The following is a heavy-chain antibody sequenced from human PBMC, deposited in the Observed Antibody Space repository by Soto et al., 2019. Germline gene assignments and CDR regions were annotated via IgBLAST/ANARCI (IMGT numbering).Heavy chain of an antibody. J-gene: IGHJ5*02. CDR3: VRDLNWGFDH. V-gene: IGHV3-48*02. CDR2: IRGGNSAT. CDR1: GFTFSRFN. D-gene: IGHD7-27*01. Sequence: EVQLVESGGGLVQPGGSLRLSCAASGFTFSRFNMNWVRQAPGKGLEWLSNIRGGNSATYYADSVKGRFTISRDNAKNSLYLQMNSLRDEDTAVYYCVRDLNWGFDHWGQGTLVTVSS.